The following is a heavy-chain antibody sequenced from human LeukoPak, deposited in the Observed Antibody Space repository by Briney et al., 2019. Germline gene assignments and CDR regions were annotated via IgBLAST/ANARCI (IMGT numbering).Heavy chain of an antibody. J-gene: IGHJ4*02. CDR3: VREESGGYFDY. D-gene: IGHD2-8*02. V-gene: IGHV1-46*01. CDR2: IAPSVDTT. CDR1: GFTFTNYL. Sequence: ASVKIACKSFGFTFTNYLSHWVRQAPGQGLEWVGRIAPSVDTTNYAQKSRGRVTMTRDTSTSTVYMELSSLRSDDTAIYYCVREESGGYFDYWGQGTLVTVSS.